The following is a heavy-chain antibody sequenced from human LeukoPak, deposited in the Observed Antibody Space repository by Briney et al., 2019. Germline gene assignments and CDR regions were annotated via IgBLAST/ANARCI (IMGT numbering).Heavy chain of an antibody. Sequence: AGGSLRLSCAASGFTFSSYGMSWVRQAPGKGLEWVSAISRSGDSTYYADSVTGRFTISRNNSKNTLYLHLNSLRAEDTATYYCTKGRNSAAAVSYYYYMDVWGKGTTVTISS. CDR3: TKGRNSAAAVSYYYYMDV. V-gene: IGHV3-23*01. J-gene: IGHJ6*03. CDR1: GFTFSSYG. CDR2: ISRSGDST. D-gene: IGHD6-25*01.